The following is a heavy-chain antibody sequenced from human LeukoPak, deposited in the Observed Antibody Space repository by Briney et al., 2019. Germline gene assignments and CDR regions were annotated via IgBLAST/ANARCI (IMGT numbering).Heavy chain of an antibody. CDR1: GYIFNGYY. J-gene: IGHJ6*03. CDR2: INPNSGDT. CDR3: ARERYCSGGSCSGTYYYMDV. V-gene: IGHV1-2*02. Sequence: ASVKVSCKASGYIFNGYYMHWVRQAPGQGREWMGWINPNSGDTDYAQKFQGRVTMTRDTSISTAYMELSRLRSDDTAVYYCARERYCSGGSCSGTYYYMDVWGKGTTVTVSS. D-gene: IGHD2-15*01.